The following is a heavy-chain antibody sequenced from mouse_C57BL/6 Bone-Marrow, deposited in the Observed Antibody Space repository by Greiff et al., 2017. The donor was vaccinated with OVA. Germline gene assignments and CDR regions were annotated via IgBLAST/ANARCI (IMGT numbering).Heavy chain of an antibody. D-gene: IGHD5-1-1*01. CDR3: ARSSYQAWFAY. Sequence: EVMLVESGPELVKPGASVKISCKASGYSFTGYYMHWVKQSHGNILDWIGYIYPYNGVSSYNQKFKGKATLTVDKSFSTAYMELRSLTSEDSAVYYCARSSYQAWFAYWGQGTLVTVSA. CDR2: IYPYNGVS. J-gene: IGHJ3*01. CDR1: GYSFTGYY. V-gene: IGHV1-31*01.